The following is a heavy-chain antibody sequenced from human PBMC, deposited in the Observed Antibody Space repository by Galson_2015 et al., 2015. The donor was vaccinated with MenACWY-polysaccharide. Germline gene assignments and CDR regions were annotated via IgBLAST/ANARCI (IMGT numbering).Heavy chain of an antibody. J-gene: IGHJ4*02. CDR2: INAGNGDT. CDR3: ARDLVRGYSYGFPY. CDR1: GYTFTNYA. D-gene: IGHD5-18*01. V-gene: IGHV1-3*01. Sequence: SVKVSCKASGYTFTNYALHWVRQAPGQRLEWMGWINAGNGDTKYSQKFQGRVTIIMDTSATTVNMELSSLRSEDTAAYYCARDLVRGYSYGFPYWGQGTLVTVSS.